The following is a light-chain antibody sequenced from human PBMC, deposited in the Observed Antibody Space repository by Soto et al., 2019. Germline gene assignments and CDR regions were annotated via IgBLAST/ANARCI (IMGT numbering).Light chain of an antibody. V-gene: IGKV3D-15*01. CDR3: QHNNNGPPIT. Sequence: EIVMTQSPATLSVSPGERATLSCRASQSVSSNLAWYQQKPGQAPRLLIYGASARATGIPARFSGSGSGTEFTLTISSLQSEVFEVNYCQHNNNGPPITFGQGTRLEIK. CDR2: GAS. CDR1: QSVSSN. J-gene: IGKJ5*01.